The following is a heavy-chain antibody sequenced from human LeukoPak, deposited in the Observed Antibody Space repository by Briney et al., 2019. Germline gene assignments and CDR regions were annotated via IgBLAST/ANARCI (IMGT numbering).Heavy chain of an antibody. CDR3: AREAYIAAAGIDY. V-gene: IGHV1-69*13. D-gene: IGHD6-13*01. CDR1: GYTFTGYY. Sequence: GASGKVSCKASGYTFTGYYMHWVRQAPGQGLEWMGGIIPIFGTANYAQKFQGRVTITADESTSTDYMELSSLRSGDTAVYYCAREAYIAAAGIDYWGQGTLVTVSS. J-gene: IGHJ4*02. CDR2: IIPIFGTA.